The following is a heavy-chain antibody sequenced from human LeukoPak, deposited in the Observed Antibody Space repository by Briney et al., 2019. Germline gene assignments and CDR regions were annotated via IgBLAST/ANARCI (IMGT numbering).Heavy chain of an antibody. J-gene: IGHJ3*02. CDR2: IYTSGST. CDR3: AGLSRWDDEAFDI. V-gene: IGHV4-4*09. CDR1: GCTISSYD. Sequence: SKTLSLTRTVSGCTISSYDWSWVRQPPGKGLEWIGYIYTSGSTNYNPALKKRVTISVNTTKKHFPLQQSSIVTADTTVYYSAGLSRWDDEAFDIWGQGRMVTASS. D-gene: IGHD1-26*01.